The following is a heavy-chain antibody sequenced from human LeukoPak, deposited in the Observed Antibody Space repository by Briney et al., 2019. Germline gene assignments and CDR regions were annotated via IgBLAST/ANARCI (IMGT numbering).Heavy chain of an antibody. CDR2: ISYDGSNK. CDR1: GFTFSDYA. CDR3: AGPRDLLSGILDY. D-gene: IGHD5-24*01. V-gene: IGHV3-30-3*01. Sequence: GGSLRLPCAASGFTFSDYAMHWARQAPGKGLEWVAVISYDGSNKYYADSVKGRFTISRDNSKNTLYLQMNSLRAEDTAVYYCAGPRDLLSGILDYWGQGTLVTVSS. J-gene: IGHJ4*02.